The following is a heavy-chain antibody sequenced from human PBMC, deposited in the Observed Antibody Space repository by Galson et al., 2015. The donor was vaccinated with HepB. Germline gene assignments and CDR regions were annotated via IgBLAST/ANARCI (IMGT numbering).Heavy chain of an antibody. V-gene: IGHV3-49*03. CDR2: IRSKTYGGTT. CDR3: TRVGHSYYSSGWDFVRDWFDP. CDR1: GFTFGDYA. D-gene: IGHD6-19*01. Sequence: SLRLSCAASGFTFGDYAMSWFRQAPGKGLEWVGFIRSKTYGGTTEYAASVKGRFTISRDDSKSIAYLQMNSLKTEDTAVYYCTRVGHSYYSSGWDFVRDWFDPWGQGTLVTVSS. J-gene: IGHJ5*02.